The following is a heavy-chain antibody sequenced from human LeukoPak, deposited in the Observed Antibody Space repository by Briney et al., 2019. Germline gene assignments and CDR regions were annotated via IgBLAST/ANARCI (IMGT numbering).Heavy chain of an antibody. D-gene: IGHD3-22*01. CDR1: RFTFNTFG. J-gene: IGHJ4*02. CDR3: RAATKYLDYYYDY. Sequence: GGFLRLSCAASRFTFNTFGMHWVRQAPGKGLEWVAVISSDGSNKYYADSVKGRFTISRDNSKDTLYLQMSSLTIEDTAVYYCRAATKYLDYYYDYWGQGTLVTVSS. CDR2: ISSDGSNK. V-gene: IGHV3-30*03.